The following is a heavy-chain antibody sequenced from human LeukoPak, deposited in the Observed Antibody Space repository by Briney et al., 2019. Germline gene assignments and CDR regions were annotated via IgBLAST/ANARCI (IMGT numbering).Heavy chain of an antibody. CDR1: GASIRSGDYY. CDR2: IYDSGST. Sequence: SETLSLTCTVSGASIRSGDYYWSWIRQPPGKGLEWIGYIYDSGSTYYNPSLKSRITISVGTSENRFSLKLSSVTATDTAVYYCARDCSGGSCYGAFDIWGQGTMVTVSS. CDR3: ARDCSGGSCYGAFDI. D-gene: IGHD2-15*01. J-gene: IGHJ3*02. V-gene: IGHV4-30-4*01.